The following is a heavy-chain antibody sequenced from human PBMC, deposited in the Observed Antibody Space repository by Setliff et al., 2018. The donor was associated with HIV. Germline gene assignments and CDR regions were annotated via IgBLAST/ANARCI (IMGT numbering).Heavy chain of an antibody. CDR1: GGSISSYF. V-gene: IGHV4-59*08. Sequence: KASETLSLTCTVSGGSISSYFWSWVRQTPGKGLEWIGYIYYTGSTSYNPSFRSRVTISADTSKNQFSLNLSSVTAAETAVYYCARVGYHGSGRYSFDHWGQGTLVTVSS. CDR3: ARVGYHGSGRYSFDH. J-gene: IGHJ4*02. CDR2: IYYTGST. D-gene: IGHD3-10*01.